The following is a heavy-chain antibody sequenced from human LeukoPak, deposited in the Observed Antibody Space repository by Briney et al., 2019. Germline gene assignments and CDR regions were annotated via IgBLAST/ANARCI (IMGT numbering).Heavy chain of an antibody. CDR3: ARVYYSNSYDYWYFDL. D-gene: IGHD6-13*01. V-gene: IGHV4-59*01. CDR2: IYHSGNT. Sequence: SETLSLTCTVSGGSISSYYWSWIRQPPGKALEWIGSIYHSGNTYYNPSLRSRVTISVDTSKNQFSLKLSSVTAADTAVYYCARVYYSNSYDYWYFDLWGRGTLVTVSS. J-gene: IGHJ2*01. CDR1: GGSISSYY.